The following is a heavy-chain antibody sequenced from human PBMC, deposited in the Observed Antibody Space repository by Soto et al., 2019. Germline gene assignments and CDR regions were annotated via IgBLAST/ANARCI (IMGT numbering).Heavy chain of an antibody. V-gene: IGHV4-30-4*01. D-gene: IGHD1-7*01. J-gene: IGHJ4*02. CDR2: IYFRGNS. CDR3: ARSGGTNSWYGVFDF. Sequence: QVQLQQSGPGLVKPSQTLSATCTVSGDSITSSPYYWSWVRQLPGRGLEWIGYIYFRGNSYYNPSLKGRVTISLDRSKNQFSLELNSVTAADTALYFCARSGGTNSWYGVFDFWGQGTLVNVSS. CDR1: GDSITSSPYY.